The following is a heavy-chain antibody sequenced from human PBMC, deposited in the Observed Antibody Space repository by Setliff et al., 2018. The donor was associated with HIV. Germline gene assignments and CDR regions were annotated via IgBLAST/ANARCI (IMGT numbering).Heavy chain of an antibody. Sequence: SETLSLTCAVPGYSISSAYYWSWIRQPPGKGLEWIGHIHYSGSSNYNPSLKSRVTISVDTSKNQFSLKLTSVTAADTAIYYCARGRDYTGSWFRPFYLDFWGHGNLVTAPQ. V-gene: IGHV4-38-2*01. CDR1: GYSISSAYY. D-gene: IGHD3-3*01. CDR2: IHYSGSS. CDR3: ARGRDYTGSWFRPFYLDF. J-gene: IGHJ4*01.